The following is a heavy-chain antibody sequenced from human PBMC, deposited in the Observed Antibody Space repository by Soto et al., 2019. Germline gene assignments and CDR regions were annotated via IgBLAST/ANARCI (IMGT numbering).Heavy chain of an antibody. V-gene: IGHV4-38-2*02. Sequence: QVQLQESGPGLVKPSETLSLTCAVSGYSISSGYYWGWIRQPPGKGLEWIGSIYHSGSTYYNPSLKSRVTITVDTSKNQFSLKLSSVTAADTAVYYCAREGYSGYVDDYGMDVWGQGTTVTVSS. CDR2: IYHSGST. CDR1: GYSISSGYY. J-gene: IGHJ6*02. CDR3: AREGYSGYVDDYGMDV. D-gene: IGHD5-12*01.